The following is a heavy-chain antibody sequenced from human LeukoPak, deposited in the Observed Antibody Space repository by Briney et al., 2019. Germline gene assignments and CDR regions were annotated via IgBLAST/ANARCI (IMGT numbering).Heavy chain of an antibody. CDR2: IYYSGST. J-gene: IGHJ6*03. CDR1: GGSISSGDYY. V-gene: IGHV4-30-4*08. CDR3: ARVLSSSGYYYQPPYYYYMDV. Sequence: SETLSLTCTVSGGSISSGDYYWSWIRQPPGKVLEWIGYIYYSGSTYYNPSLKSRVTISVDTSKNQFSLKLSSVTAADTAVYYCARVLSSSGYYYQPPYYYYMDVWGKGTTVTVSS. D-gene: IGHD3-22*01.